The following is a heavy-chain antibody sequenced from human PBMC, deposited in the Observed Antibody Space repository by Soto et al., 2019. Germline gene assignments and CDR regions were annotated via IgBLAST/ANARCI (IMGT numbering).Heavy chain of an antibody. J-gene: IGHJ6*02. CDR3: ARDRVYDFWSGYYYYGMDV. CDR1: GGTFSSYA. V-gene: IGHV1-69*13. Sequence: SVKFSCQASGGTFSSYAISWVRRAPGQALEWMGGIIPIFGTANYAQKFQGRVTITADESTSTAYMELSSLRSEDTAVYYCARDRVYDFWSGYYYYGMDVWGQGTTVTVSS. D-gene: IGHD3-3*01. CDR2: IIPIFGTA.